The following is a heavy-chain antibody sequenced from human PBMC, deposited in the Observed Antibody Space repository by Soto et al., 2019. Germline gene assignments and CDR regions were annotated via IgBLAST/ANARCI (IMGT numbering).Heavy chain of an antibody. CDR3: AREKTMVRGVTNWFDP. J-gene: IGHJ5*02. CDR1: GGSISSGCYY. D-gene: IGHD3-10*01. Sequence: TLSLTCTVSGGSISSGCYYWSWIRQHPGKGLEWIGYIYYSGSTYYNPSLKSRVTISVDTSKNQFSLKLSSVTAADTAVYYCAREKTMVRGVTNWFDPWGQGTLVTVSS. V-gene: IGHV4-31*03. CDR2: IYYSGST.